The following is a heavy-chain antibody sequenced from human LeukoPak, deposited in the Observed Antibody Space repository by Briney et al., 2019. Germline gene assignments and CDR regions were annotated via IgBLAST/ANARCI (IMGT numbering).Heavy chain of an antibody. CDR3: AREEGGLDV. J-gene: IGHJ6*02. CDR1: GYTFTGYY. CDR2: MNTNTGKA. Sequence: ASVKVSCKASGYTFTGYYMHWVRQAPGQGLEWMGWMNTNTGKATYAQDFRGRFVFSFDSSVSTAYLEITSLKAADTAVYYCAREEGGLDVWGQGTTVIVSS. V-gene: IGHV7-4-1*02.